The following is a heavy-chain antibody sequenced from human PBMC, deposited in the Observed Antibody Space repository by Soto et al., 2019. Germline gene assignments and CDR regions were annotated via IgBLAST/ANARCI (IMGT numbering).Heavy chain of an antibody. J-gene: IGHJ6*03. V-gene: IGHV3-66*01. CDR2: IYSGGST. CDR3: AREDYDYSYMDV. Sequence: EVQLVESGGGLVQPGGSLRLSCAASGFTVSSNYMSWVRQAPGKGLEWVSVIYSGGSTDYADSVKGRFTISRDNSKNTLYLQMNSLRAEDTAVYYCAREDYDYSYMDVWGKGTTVTVSS. CDR1: GFTVSSNY.